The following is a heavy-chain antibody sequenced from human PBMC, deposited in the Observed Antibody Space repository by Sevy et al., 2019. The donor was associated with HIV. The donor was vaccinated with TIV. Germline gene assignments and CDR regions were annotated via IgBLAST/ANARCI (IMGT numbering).Heavy chain of an antibody. CDR2: IYTSGST. D-gene: IGHD6-13*01. J-gene: IGHJ4*02. V-gene: IGHV4-4*07. CDR3: ARDEVGYGSSWFDY. Sequence: SETLSLTCTVSGGSISSYYWSWIRQPAGKGLEWIGRIYTSGSTNCNPSLKSRVTMSVDTSKNQFSLKLSSVTAADTAVHYCARDEVGYGSSWFDYWGQGTLVTVSS. CDR1: GGSISSYY.